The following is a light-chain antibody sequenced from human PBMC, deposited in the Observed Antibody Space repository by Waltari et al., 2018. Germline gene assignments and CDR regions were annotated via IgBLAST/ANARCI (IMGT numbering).Light chain of an antibody. CDR3: CSYVGTVI. J-gene: IGLJ2*01. V-gene: IGLV2-23*02. CDR1: RSDVGRQNL. Sequence: QSALTQPASVSGSPGQSITISCSGTRSDVGRQNLVAWYQQYPGKAPKLLIYEVNKRPSGVSGRFSGSTSGEVASLTISGLQAEDEADYYCCSYVGTVIFGGGTKVTV. CDR2: EVN.